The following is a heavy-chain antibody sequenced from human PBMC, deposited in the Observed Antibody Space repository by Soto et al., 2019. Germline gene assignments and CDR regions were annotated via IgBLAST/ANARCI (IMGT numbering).Heavy chain of an antibody. D-gene: IGHD2-21*02. CDR1: GGTFSSYA. CDR3: ASHCGGDCYSRSPPYYYYGMDV. V-gene: IGHV1-69*12. J-gene: IGHJ6*02. Sequence: QVQLVQSGAEVKKPGSSVKVSCKASGGTFSSYAISWVRQAPGQGLEWMGGIIPIFGTADYAQKFQGRVTITADESTSTAYMELSSLRSEDTAVYNCASHCGGDCYSRSPPYYYYGMDVWGQGTTVTVSS. CDR2: IIPIFGTA.